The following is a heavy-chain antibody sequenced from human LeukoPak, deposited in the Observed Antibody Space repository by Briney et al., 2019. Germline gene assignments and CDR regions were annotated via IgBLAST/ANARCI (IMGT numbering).Heavy chain of an antibody. Sequence: SVKVSCKASGGTFSSYAISWVRQAPGQGVEWMGGIIPIFGTANYAQKFQGRVTITADKSTSTAYMELSSLRSEDTAVYYCASLDTAMAGGYFDYWGQGTLVTVSS. CDR1: GGTFSSYA. CDR3: ASLDTAMAGGYFDY. V-gene: IGHV1-69*06. J-gene: IGHJ4*02. CDR2: IIPIFGTA. D-gene: IGHD5-18*01.